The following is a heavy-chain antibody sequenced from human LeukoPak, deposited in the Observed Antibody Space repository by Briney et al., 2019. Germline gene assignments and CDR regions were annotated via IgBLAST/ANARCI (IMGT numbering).Heavy chain of an antibody. CDR2: ISYHGNNQ. D-gene: IGHD6-13*01. CDR1: GFTFNNYA. CDR3: AKDGGSIAAAGISDY. J-gene: IGHJ4*02. V-gene: IGHV3-30-3*01. Sequence: GRSLRLSCAASGFTFNNYAIHWVRQAPGKGLDWVTLISYHGNNQYYADSVKGRFTISRDNSKNTLYLQMNSLRAEDTAVYYCAKDGGSIAAAGISDYWGQGTLVTVSS.